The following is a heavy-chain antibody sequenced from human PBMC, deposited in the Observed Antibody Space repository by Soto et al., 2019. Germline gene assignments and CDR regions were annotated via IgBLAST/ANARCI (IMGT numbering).Heavy chain of an antibody. CDR3: ASSYDFWSGYYPYYYGMDG. J-gene: IGHJ6*02. D-gene: IGHD3-3*01. Sequence: SVKVSCKASGGTFSSYAISWVRQAPGQGLEWMGGIIPIFGTANYAQKFQGRVTITADESTSTAYMELSSLRSEDTAVYYCASSYDFWSGYYPYYYGMDGWGQGTTVTVSS. CDR1: GGTFSSYA. CDR2: IIPIFGTA. V-gene: IGHV1-69*13.